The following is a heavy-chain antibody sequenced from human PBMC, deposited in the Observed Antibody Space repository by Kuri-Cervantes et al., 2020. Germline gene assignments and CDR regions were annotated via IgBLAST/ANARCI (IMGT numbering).Heavy chain of an antibody. CDR2: IRYDGSND. J-gene: IGHJ4*02. Sequence: LSLTCAASGFTFSSYGMHWVRQAPGKGLEWVAFIRYDGSNDYYADSVKGRFTISRDSSDNTLYLHMSSLRAEDTAMYFCAKDHTVTKTFDSWGQGTLVTVSS. D-gene: IGHD4-17*01. CDR3: AKDHTVTKTFDS. V-gene: IGHV3-30*02. CDR1: GFTFSSYG.